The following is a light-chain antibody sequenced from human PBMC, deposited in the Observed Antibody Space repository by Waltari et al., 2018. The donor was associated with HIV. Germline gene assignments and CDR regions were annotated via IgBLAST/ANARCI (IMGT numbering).Light chain of an antibody. CDR3: QSYDSTLSGFVV. Sequence: QSVLTQPPSVSGAPGQRVTISCTVSSSNIGAGYDVHWYQQLPGTAPNLLIYDNSNRPSGVPDRFSGSKSGTSASLVITGLQAEDEADYYCQSYDSTLSGFVVFGGGTTLTVL. V-gene: IGLV1-40*01. CDR1: SSNIGAGYD. J-gene: IGLJ2*01. CDR2: DNS.